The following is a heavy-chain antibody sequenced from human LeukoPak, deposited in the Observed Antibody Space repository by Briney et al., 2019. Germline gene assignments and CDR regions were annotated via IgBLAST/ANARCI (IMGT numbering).Heavy chain of an antibody. V-gene: IGHV3-74*01. CDR1: GFTFSRDW. Sequence: GRSLRLSCAASGFTFSRDWMHWVRQVPGKGLVWVSRIDSDDGSTSYADSVRGRFTISRDNAKKTLYLQMNSLRVGDTAVYYCLVILTEPTSPSPDGLDIWGQGTMVTVSS. CDR2: IDSDDGST. D-gene: IGHD2-15*01. J-gene: IGHJ3*02. CDR3: LVILTEPTSPSPDGLDI.